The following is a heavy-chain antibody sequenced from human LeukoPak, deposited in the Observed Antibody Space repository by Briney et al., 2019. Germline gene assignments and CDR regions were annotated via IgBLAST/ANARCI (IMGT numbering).Heavy chain of an antibody. CDR1: GGTLSSYA. J-gene: IGHJ3*02. CDR2: IIPIFGTA. Sequence: ASVKVSCKASGGTLSSYAISWVRQAPGQGLEWMGGIIPIFGTANYAQKFQGRVTITADESTSTAYMGLSSLRSEDTAVYYCAREQAAAGPNDAFDIWGQGTMVTVSS. CDR3: AREQAAAGPNDAFDI. V-gene: IGHV1-69*13. D-gene: IGHD6-13*01.